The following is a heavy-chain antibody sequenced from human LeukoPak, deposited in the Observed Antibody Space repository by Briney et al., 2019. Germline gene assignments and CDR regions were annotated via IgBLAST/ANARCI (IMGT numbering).Heavy chain of an antibody. J-gene: IGHJ5*02. D-gene: IGHD3-9*01. CDR3: ARDFET. Sequence: PGGSLRLSCVASGFNFGDHWMDWVRQAPGKGLEWVGNIKQDGSEKNYVDSAKGRFTISRDNAEKSVSLDMNSLRAEDTAIYYCARDFETWGQGTLVTVST. CDR2: IKQDGSEK. V-gene: IGHV3-7*03. CDR1: GFNFGDHW.